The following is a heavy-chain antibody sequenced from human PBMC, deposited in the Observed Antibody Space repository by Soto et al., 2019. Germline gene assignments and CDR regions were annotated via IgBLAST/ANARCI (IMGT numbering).Heavy chain of an antibody. CDR3: ARGQTAMVSNWFDP. Sequence: SETLSLTCAVSGGSISSGGYSCSWIRQPPGKGLEWIGYIYHSGSTYYNPSLKSRVTISVDRSKNQFSLKLSSVTAADTAVYYCARGQTAMVSNWFDPWGQGTLVTVSS. CDR1: GGSISSGGYS. V-gene: IGHV4-30-2*01. D-gene: IGHD5-18*01. J-gene: IGHJ5*02. CDR2: IYHSGST.